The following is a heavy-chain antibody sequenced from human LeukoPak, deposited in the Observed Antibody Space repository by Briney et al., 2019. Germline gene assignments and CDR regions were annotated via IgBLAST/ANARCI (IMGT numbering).Heavy chain of an antibody. CDR1: GGSSSGYY. CDR2: INHSGST. D-gene: IGHD1-26*01. J-gene: IGHJ4*02. CDR3: ASGPLGIVGATSIFDY. Sequence: PSETLSLTCAVYGGSSSGYYWSWIRQPPGKGLEWIGEINHSGSTNYNPSLKSRVTISVDTSKNQFSLKLSSVTAADTAVYYCASGPLGIVGATSIFDYWGQGTLVTVSS. V-gene: IGHV4-34*01.